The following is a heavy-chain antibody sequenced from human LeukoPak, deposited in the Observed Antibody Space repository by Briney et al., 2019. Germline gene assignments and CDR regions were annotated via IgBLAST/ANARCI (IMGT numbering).Heavy chain of an antibody. CDR3: AKDATPRNRLWDHFDS. CDR2: VGGGDDI. D-gene: IGHD2-21*01. CDR1: GFTFNIYG. Sequence: PGGSLRLSCVASGFTFNIYGMSWVRQAPGKGQEWASSVGGGDDIHYADSVKGRFTGYRDDAKNTVYLQMNSLRVEDTAIYFCAKDATPRNRLWDHFDSWGQGTLVSVSS. V-gene: IGHV3-23*01. J-gene: IGHJ4*02.